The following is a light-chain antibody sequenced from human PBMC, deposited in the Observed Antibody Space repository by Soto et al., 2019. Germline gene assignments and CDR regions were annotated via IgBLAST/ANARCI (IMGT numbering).Light chain of an antibody. Sequence: DIQMTQYPSSLSASVGDRVTITCRASQSISSYLNWYQQKPGKAPKLLIYAASNLQSGVPSRFSGSGSGTDFTLSISSLQPEDFATYYCQQSYRTPLFGPGTKVD. J-gene: IGKJ3*01. CDR2: AAS. CDR3: QQSYRTPL. CDR1: QSISSY. V-gene: IGKV1-39*01.